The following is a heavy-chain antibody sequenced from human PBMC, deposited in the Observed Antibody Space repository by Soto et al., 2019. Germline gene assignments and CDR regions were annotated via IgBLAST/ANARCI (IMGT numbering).Heavy chain of an antibody. J-gene: IGHJ5*01. CDR2: LSDSVGTT. CDR3: AKARKYSSPYDS. Sequence: EVQLLESGGGLVQPGGSLRLSCAVSGFSFGTYTVNWVRQAPGMGLEWVSGLSDSVGTTHYAYSVKGRFTTSRDSSTDTVYLQMYSLRVEDTAVYYCAKARKYSSPYDSWGQGTLVTVSS. D-gene: IGHD6-19*01. CDR1: GFSFGTYT. V-gene: IGHV3-23*01.